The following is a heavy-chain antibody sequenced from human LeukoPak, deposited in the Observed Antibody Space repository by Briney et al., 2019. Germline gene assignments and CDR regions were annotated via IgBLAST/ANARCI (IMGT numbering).Heavy chain of an antibody. CDR3: ARDGRSSGWYNY. CDR2: INSDGSST. D-gene: IGHD6-19*01. J-gene: IGHJ4*02. Sequence: GGSLRLSCAASGFTFSSYWMHWVRQAPGKGLVWVSRINSDGSSTSYADSVKGRFTIPRDNAKNTLYLQMNSLRAEDTAVYYCARDGRSSGWYNYWGQGTLVTVSS. V-gene: IGHV3-74*01. CDR1: GFTFSSYW.